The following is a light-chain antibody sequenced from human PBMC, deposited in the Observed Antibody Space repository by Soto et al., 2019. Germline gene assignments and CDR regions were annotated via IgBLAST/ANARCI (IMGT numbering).Light chain of an antibody. CDR2: DAS. Sequence: DIRMTHSASALSASVVDRVTITCQASQDISNYLNWYQQKPGKAPKLLIYDASNLETGVPSRFSGSGSGTDFTFTISSLQPEDIATYYCQQYDNLPWTFGQGTKVDIK. CDR1: QDISNY. V-gene: IGKV1-33*01. CDR3: QQYDNLPWT. J-gene: IGKJ1*01.